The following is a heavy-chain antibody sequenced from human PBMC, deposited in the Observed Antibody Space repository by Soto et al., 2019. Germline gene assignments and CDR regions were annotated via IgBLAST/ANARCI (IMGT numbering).Heavy chain of an antibody. CDR1: GFTFSSYA. CDR2: ISGSGGST. D-gene: IGHD5-18*01. CDR3: APSTKEAMDNTFDY. J-gene: IGHJ4*02. Sequence: QTGGSVRLSCAASGFTFSSYAMSWVRQAPGKGLEWVSAISGSGGSTYYADSVKGRFTISRDNSKNTLYLQMNSLRAEDTAVYYCAPSTKEAMDNTFDYWGQGTLVTVSS. V-gene: IGHV3-23*01.